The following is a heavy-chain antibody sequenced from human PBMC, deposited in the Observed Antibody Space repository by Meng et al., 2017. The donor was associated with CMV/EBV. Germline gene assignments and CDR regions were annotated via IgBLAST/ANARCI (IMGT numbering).Heavy chain of an antibody. CDR3: ARAVVPDATFDP. CDR2: INPNSGGT. Sequence: ASVKVSCKSSGYTFTGYHMHWVRQAPGQQLEWMGWINPNSGGTNYAQRFQGRVTMIRDTSISTAYMELSRLTSEDTAVYYCARAVVPDATFDPWGQGTLVTVSS. CDR1: GYTFTGYH. D-gene: IGHD2-2*01. V-gene: IGHV1-2*02. J-gene: IGHJ5*02.